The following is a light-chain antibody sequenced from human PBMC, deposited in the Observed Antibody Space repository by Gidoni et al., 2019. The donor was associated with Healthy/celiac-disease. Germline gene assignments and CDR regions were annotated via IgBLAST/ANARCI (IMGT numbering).Light chain of an antibody. J-gene: IGKJ1*01. CDR2: AAS. CDR3: QQSYSTPPT. CDR1: QSISSY. Sequence: DFQMTQSPSSLSASVGDRVTITCRASQSISSYLNWYQQKPGKAPKLLIYAASSLQSGVPLRFSGSGSGTDFTLTISSLQPEDFATYYCQQSYSTPPTFGQGTKVEIK. V-gene: IGKV1-39*01.